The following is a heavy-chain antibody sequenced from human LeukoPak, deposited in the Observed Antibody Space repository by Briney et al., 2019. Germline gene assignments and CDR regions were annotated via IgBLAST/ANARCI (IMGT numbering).Heavy chain of an antibody. CDR3: AKGKYSSGGVPDY. D-gene: IGHD6-19*01. J-gene: IGHJ4*02. Sequence: GGSLGLSCVASEFTFSSHAMNWVRQAPVKELEWVSSISGGGESTYYADSVKGRFTVSRDNSKNTLYLQINSLRGEDTAVYYCAKGKYSSGGVPDYWGQGTLVTVSS. CDR1: EFTFSSHA. V-gene: IGHV3-23*01. CDR2: ISGGGEST.